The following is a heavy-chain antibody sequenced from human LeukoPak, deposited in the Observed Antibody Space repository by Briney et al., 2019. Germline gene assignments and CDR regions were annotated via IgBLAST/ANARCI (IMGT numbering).Heavy chain of an antibody. Sequence: GGSLRLSCAASGFTFSSYWMNWARQAPGKGLEWVASINHNGDVNYYVDSVKGRFTISRDNAKNSLYLQMSNLRAEDTPVYSCARGGGLDVWGQGATVTVSS. CDR1: GFTFSSYW. D-gene: IGHD3-16*01. V-gene: IGHV3-7*03. CDR2: INHNGDVN. CDR3: ARGGGLDV. J-gene: IGHJ6*02.